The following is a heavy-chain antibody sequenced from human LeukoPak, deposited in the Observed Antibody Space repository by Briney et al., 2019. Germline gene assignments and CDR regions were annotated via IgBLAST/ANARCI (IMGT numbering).Heavy chain of an antibody. CDR2: INPNSGGT. V-gene: IGHV1-2*02. CDR1: GYTFTRYS. Sequence: GASVKVSCKASGYTFTRYSMHWVSQAPGQGLEWMGWINPNSGGTDYAQKFQGRVTMTRDTSISTAYMELNRLTSDDTAVYYCARDRRRKRAASGTIDYWGQGNLVTVSS. J-gene: IGHJ4*02. CDR3: ARDRRRKRAASGTIDY. D-gene: IGHD6-13*01.